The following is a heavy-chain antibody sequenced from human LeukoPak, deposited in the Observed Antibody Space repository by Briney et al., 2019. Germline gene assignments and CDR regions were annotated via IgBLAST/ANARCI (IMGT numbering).Heavy chain of an antibody. CDR2: MYYDGISK. Sequence: PGGSLRLSCAASGFTFSSYGMHWVRQAPGRGLEWVAVMYYDGISKYYADSVKGRFTISRDSSKNAMYLQMNSLRAEDTAVYYCARGRGSDHWGQGTLVTVSS. CDR1: GFTFSSYG. J-gene: IGHJ4*02. V-gene: IGHV3-33*01. CDR3: ARGRGSDH.